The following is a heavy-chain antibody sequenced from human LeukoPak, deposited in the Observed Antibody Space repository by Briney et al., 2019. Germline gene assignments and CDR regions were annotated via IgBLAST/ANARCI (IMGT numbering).Heavy chain of an antibody. CDR1: GFTFSSSA. Sequence: LRLSCAASGFTFSSSAMNWIRQPPGKGLEWMGYIYHSGSTYYNPSLKSRVTMSVDRSKNHFSLKLNSVTAADTAVYYCARGYGTFDFWGQGILVTVSS. CDR2: IYHSGST. V-gene: IGHV4-30-2*01. D-gene: IGHD5-18*01. CDR3: ARGYGTFDF. J-gene: IGHJ4*02.